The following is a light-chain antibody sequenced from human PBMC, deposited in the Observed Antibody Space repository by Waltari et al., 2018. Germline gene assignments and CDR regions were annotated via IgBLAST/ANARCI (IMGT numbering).Light chain of an antibody. V-gene: IGLV4-69*01. CDR2: INRDGSH. CDR3: QTWGAGIRV. CDR1: SGHSNYA. J-gene: IGLJ1*01. Sequence: QLVLTQSPSASASLGPPVKLPCTLSSGHSNYAIAWHQQQAEKGPRYLMKINRDGSHNKGDGIPDRFSGSTSGAERYLTISSLQSEDEADYYCQTWGAGIRVFGTGTKVTVL.